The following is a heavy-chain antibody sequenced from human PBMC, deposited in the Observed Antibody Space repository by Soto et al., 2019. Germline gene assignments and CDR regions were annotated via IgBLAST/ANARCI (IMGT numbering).Heavy chain of an antibody. J-gene: IGHJ6*02. CDR2: ISNDGIIK. CDR1: GFTFSDYG. CDR3: EKSPQWVAKGGMEV. Sequence: QVHLVESGGGVVQPGGSLRLSCAASGFTFSDYGVHWVRQAPGKGLEWVAVISNDGIIKNYGEPAKARFTISGDNFKKTLYLQMNCRSTEDTAVYYCEKSPQWVAKGGMEVWGQWTTVTVSS. D-gene: IGHD1-26*01. V-gene: IGHV3-30*18.